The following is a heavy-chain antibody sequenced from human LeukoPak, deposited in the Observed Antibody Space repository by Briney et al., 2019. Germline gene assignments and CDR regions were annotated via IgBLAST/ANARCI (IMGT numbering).Heavy chain of an antibody. V-gene: IGHV4-59*01. CDR3: ARGSARSPYYFDY. CDR2: IYYSGST. CDR1: GDSMSSYY. Sequence: SSETLSLTCTVSGDSMSSYYWSWVGQSPAKGLEWIAYIYYSGSTNYNPSLESRVTISVDTSKNQFSLKLSSVTAADTAVYYCARGSARSPYYFDYWGQGTLVTVSS. J-gene: IGHJ4*02.